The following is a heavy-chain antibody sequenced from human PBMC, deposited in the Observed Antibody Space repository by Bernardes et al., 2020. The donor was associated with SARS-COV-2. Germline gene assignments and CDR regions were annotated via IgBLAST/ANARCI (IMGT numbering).Heavy chain of an antibody. D-gene: IGHD3-3*01. J-gene: IGHJ6*02. CDR3: ARQDIGAIFGVVITPVGMDV. CDR2: IYYSGST. Sequence: SETLSLTCTVSGGSISSYYWSWIRQPPGKGLEWIGYIYYSGSTNYNPSLKSRVTISVDTSKNQFSLKLSSVTAADTAVYYCARQDIGAIFGVVITPVGMDVWGQGTTVTVSS. V-gene: IGHV4-59*08. CDR1: GGSISSYY.